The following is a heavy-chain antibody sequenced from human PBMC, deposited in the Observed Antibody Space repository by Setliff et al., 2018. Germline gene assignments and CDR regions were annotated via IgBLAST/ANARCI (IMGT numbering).Heavy chain of an antibody. CDR2: IIPNFGTT. CDR3: AREGVDTRSSTDYRYYMDV. Sequence: SVKVSCKASGGTFRSYGISWVRQAPGQGLEWMGGIIPNFGTTSYAQKFQGRVTITTDESTNTAYMELRSLRTEDTAVYYCAREGVDTRSSTDYRYYMDVWGKGTTVTVSS. J-gene: IGHJ6*03. CDR1: GGTFRSYG. V-gene: IGHV1-69*05. D-gene: IGHD5-18*01.